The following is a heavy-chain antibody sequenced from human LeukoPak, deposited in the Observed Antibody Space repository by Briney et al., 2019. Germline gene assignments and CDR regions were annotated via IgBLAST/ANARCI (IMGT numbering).Heavy chain of an antibody. CDR1: GFTFNNYA. CDR2: INGDSSTT. V-gene: IGHV3-23*01. J-gene: IGHJ4*02. D-gene: IGHD2-2*01. Sequence: GGSLRLSCAASGFTFNNYAMSWVRQAPGKGLEGVSAINGDSSTTYYTDSVKGRFSISRDNSKNTLYLQMNSLRAEDTAIYYCTRSKGYCSSTTCANFDCWGQGTLVTVSS. CDR3: TRSKGYCSSTTCANFDC.